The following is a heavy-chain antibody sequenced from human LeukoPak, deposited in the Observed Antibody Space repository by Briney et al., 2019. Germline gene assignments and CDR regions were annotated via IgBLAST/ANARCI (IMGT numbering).Heavy chain of an antibody. CDR1: GFTFSSYA. J-gene: IGHJ4*02. CDR3: ATMEGRSSSWYRRFDY. V-gene: IGHV3-23*01. D-gene: IGHD6-13*01. CDR2: ISGSGGST. Sequence: LAGGSLRLSCAASGFTFSSYAMSWVRQAPGKGLEWVSAISGSGGSTYYADSVKGRFTISRDNSKNTLYLQMNSLRAEDTAVYYCATMEGRSSSWYRRFDYWGQGTLVTVSS.